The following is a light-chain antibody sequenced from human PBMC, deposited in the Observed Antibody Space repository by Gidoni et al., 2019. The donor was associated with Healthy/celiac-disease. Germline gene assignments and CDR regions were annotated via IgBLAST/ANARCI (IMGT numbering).Light chain of an antibody. CDR2: AAS. CDR1: QSISSY. V-gene: IGKV1-39*01. J-gene: IGKJ3*01. CDR3: QQSYSTPFT. Sequence: DSHITHSPSSLSASVGDRVTITCRASQSISSYLNWYQQKPGKAPKLLIYAASSLQSGVPSRFSGSGSGTDFTLTISSLQPEDFATYYCQQSYSTPFTFGPGTKVDIK.